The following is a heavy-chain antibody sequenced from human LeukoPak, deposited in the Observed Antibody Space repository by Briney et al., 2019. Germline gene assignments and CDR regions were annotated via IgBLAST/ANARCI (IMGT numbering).Heavy chain of an antibody. Sequence: SQTLSLTCAISGDSVSSNNAARNWIRQSPSRGLEWLGRTYYRSKWYNDYAISVKSRVTINADTSKNQFSLQLNSVTPEDTAVYYCATYAFDIWAQGTTVTVSS. CDR3: ATYAFDI. V-gene: IGHV6-1*01. CDR2: TYYRSKWYN. J-gene: IGHJ3*02. CDR1: GDSVSSNNAA.